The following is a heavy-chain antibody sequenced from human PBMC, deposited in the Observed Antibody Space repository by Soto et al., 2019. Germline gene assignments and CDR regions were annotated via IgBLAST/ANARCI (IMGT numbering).Heavy chain of an antibody. V-gene: IGHV1-18*01. CDR3: AKSGDGNWFET. J-gene: IGHJ5*02. Sequence: QGQLVQSGTEVQKPGDSVKVSCKTSGYTFSRFGVAWVRQAPGQGLEWMGWISGNNVDTDYAQKFQDRVTMTTDTSTSTAYMEVSSLRSDDTAVYYCAKSGDGNWFETWGQGTLVIVSS. CDR1: GYTFSRFG. D-gene: IGHD7-27*01. CDR2: ISGNNVDT.